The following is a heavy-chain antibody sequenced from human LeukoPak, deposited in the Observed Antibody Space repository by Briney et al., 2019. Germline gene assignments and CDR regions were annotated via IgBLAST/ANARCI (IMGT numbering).Heavy chain of an antibody. CDR2: IIPIFGTA. Sequence: ASVKVSCKASGGTFSSYAISWVRQAPGQGLEWMGGIIPIFGTANYAQKFQGRVTITTDESTSTAYMELSSLRSEDTAVYYCARGGKLSRPHYYYMDVWGKGTTVTVSS. V-gene: IGHV1-69*05. J-gene: IGHJ6*03. CDR3: ARGGKLSRPHYYYMDV. D-gene: IGHD2-15*01. CDR1: GGTFSSYA.